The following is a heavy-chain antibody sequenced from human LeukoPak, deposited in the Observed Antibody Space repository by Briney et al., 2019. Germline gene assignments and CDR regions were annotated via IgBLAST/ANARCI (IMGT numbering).Heavy chain of an antibody. J-gene: IGHJ4*02. D-gene: IGHD6-13*01. V-gene: IGHV4-39*01. Sequence: SETLSLTCTVSGGSISSSRYYWGWLRRPPGKGVEWIGSIYYSGRTYYNPSLKSRVTISVDTSKNQFSLKLSSVTAADTAVYYCIYSSNWYYFDYWGQGTLVTVSS. CDR3: IYSSNWYYFDY. CDR1: GGSISSSRYY. CDR2: IYYSGRT.